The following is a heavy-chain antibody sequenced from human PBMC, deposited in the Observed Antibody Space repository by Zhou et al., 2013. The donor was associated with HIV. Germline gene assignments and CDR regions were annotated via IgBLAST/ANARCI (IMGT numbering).Heavy chain of an antibody. Sequence: EVQLVESGGGLVQPGGSLRLSCAASGFTFSNYWMHWVRQAPGKGLVWVSRIKSDGSTTTYADSVKGRFTISRDNAKNTLYLQMNSLRAEDTAVYYCATMRGEVIRQYYYSSGIDPRDAFDIWGQGTMVTVSS. V-gene: IGHV3-74*01. D-gene: IGHD3-10*01. CDR2: IKSDGSTT. CDR1: GFTFSNYW. J-gene: IGHJ3*02. CDR3: ATMRGEVIRQYYYSSGIDPRDAFDI.